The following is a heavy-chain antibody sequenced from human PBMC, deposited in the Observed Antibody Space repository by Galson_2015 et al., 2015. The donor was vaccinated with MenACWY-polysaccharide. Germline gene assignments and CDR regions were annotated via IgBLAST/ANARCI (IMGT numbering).Heavy chain of an antibody. CDR1: GFTFSTYW. CDR2: IKSDGSST. D-gene: IGHD5-12*01. CDR3: ARGYSAYD. V-gene: IGHV3-74*01. Sequence: SLRLSCAASGFTFSTYWMHWVRQAPGKGLVWVSRIKSDGSSTNCADSVKGRFTISRDNAKNTLYLQMNSLRAEDTALYYCARGYSAYDWGQGTLVTVSA. J-gene: IGHJ4*02.